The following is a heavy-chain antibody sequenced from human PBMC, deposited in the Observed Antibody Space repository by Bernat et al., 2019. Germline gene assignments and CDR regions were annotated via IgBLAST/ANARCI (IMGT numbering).Heavy chain of an antibody. D-gene: IGHD1-26*01. CDR2: ISSFSTYI. CDR1: GLTFSSHW. V-gene: IGHV3-21*02. CDR3: AREGGTVALVGATTFAFDI. Sequence: EVQLVESGGTLVQPGGSLRLSCAASGLTFSSHWMHWVRQAPGKGLEWVSSISSFSTYIYYADSLKGRFTISRDNAKNSLYLQMNSLRAEDTAVYYCAREGGTVALVGATTFAFDIWGQGTMVTVSS. J-gene: IGHJ3*02.